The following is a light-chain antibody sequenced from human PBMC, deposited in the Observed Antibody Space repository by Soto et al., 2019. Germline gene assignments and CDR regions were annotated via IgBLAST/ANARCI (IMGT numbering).Light chain of an antibody. CDR3: QQYGGSPQT. Sequence: NVLTQSPGTLSLSPGERATLSCRARQSVRNSYLAWYHQKPGQAPRLLIYGASSTATGIPDRFSGSGSGTDFTLTISRLEAEDFGMYYCQQYGGSPQTFGQGTRLEIK. V-gene: IGKV3-20*01. CDR1: QSVRNSY. J-gene: IGKJ5*01. CDR2: GAS.